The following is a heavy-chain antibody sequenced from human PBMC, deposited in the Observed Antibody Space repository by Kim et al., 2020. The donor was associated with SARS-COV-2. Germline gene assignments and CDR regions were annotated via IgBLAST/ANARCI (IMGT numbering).Heavy chain of an antibody. Sequence: GGSLRLSCAASGFTFSSYVMHWVRQAPGKGLEWVAVIWYDGSNKYYADSVKGRFTISRDNSKNTLYLQMNSLRAEDTAVYYCARDVGGYSSSRSGNYYYYYGLDVWGQGTTVTVSS. V-gene: IGHV3-33*08. CDR1: GFTFSSYV. CDR3: ARDVGGYSSSRSGNYYYYYGLDV. J-gene: IGHJ6*02. D-gene: IGHD6-13*01. CDR2: IWYDGSNK.